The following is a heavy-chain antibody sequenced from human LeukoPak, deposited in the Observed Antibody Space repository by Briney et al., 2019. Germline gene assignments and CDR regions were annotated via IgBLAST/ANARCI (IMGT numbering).Heavy chain of an antibody. CDR1: GFTFSSYR. D-gene: IGHD2-15*01. J-gene: IGHJ4*02. CDR2: IGGGSSYI. CDR3: ARHSENDS. Sequence: GGSLRLSCAASGFTFSSYRMNWVRQAPGKGLEWVSSIGGGSSYIYYADSVKGRFTISRDNAKNTLYLQMNSLRAEDTAVYYCARHSENDSWGQGTLVTVSS. V-gene: IGHV3-21*01.